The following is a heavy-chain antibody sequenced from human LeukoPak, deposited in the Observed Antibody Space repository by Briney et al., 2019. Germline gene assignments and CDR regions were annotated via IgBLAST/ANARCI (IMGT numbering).Heavy chain of an antibody. Sequence: ASVKLSCKASGGTFSSYAISWVRQAPGQGLEWMGGIIPIFGTANYAQKFQGRVTITTDESTSTAYMELSSLRSEDTAVCYCARVSQRGPLDYWGQGTLVTVSS. CDR2: IIPIFGTA. V-gene: IGHV1-69*05. J-gene: IGHJ4*02. CDR3: ARVSQRGPLDY. CDR1: GGTFSSYA.